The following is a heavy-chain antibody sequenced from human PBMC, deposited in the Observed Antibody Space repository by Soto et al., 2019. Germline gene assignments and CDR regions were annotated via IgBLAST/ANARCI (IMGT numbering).Heavy chain of an antibody. CDR1: GGSVSSGSYY. Sequence: SETLSLTCTVSGGSVSSGSYYWSWIRQPPGKGLEWIGYISYSGSTNYNPSLKSRVTISVDTSKNQFSLKLSSVTAADTAVYYCARQTYYYDSSGYYYILDYWGQGTLVTVSS. D-gene: IGHD3-22*01. CDR2: ISYSGST. V-gene: IGHV4-61*01. J-gene: IGHJ4*02. CDR3: ARQTYYYDSSGYYYILDY.